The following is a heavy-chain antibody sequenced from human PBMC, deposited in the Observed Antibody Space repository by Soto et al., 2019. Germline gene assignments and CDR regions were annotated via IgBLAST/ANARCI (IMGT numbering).Heavy chain of an antibody. J-gene: IGHJ4*02. CDR2: IYYSGIT. CDR1: GGSISSYY. V-gene: IGHV4-59*01. CDR3: ARVSDCSGGSCYRRGPYYFDY. D-gene: IGHD2-15*01. Sequence: PSETLSLTCTVSGGSISSYYWSWIRQPPGKGLEWIGYIYYSGITNYNPSLKSRVTISVDTSKNQFSLKLSSVTAADTAVYYCARVSDCSGGSCYRRGPYYFDYWGQGTMVTVYS.